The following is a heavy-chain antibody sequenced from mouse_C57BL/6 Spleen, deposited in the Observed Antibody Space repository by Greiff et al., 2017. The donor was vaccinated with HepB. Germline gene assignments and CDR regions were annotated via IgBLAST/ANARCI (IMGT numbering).Heavy chain of an antibody. J-gene: IGHJ4*01. CDR3: TRLYDGYYGAMDY. V-gene: IGHV1-15*01. CDR1: GYTFTDYE. CDR2: IDPETGGT. D-gene: IGHD2-3*01. Sequence: VKLQESGAELVRPGASVTLSCKASGYTFTDYEMHWVKQTPVHGLEWIGAIDPETGGTAYNQKFKGKAILTADKSSSTAYMELRSLTSEDSAVYYCTRLYDGYYGAMDYWGQGTSVTVSS.